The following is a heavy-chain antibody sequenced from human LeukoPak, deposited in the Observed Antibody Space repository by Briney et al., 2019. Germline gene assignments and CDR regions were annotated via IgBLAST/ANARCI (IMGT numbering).Heavy chain of an antibody. J-gene: IGHJ4*02. D-gene: IGHD4-17*01. CDR1: GFTFSSYW. V-gene: IGHV3-15*01. CDR2: IKSKTDGGTT. CDR3: STLTVVTTSY. Sequence: GGSLRLSCAASGFTFSSYWMSWVRQAPGKGLEWVGRIKSKTDGGTTDYAAPVKGRFTISRDDSKDTLYLQMNSLKTEDTAVYYCSTLTVVTTSYWGQGTLVTVSS.